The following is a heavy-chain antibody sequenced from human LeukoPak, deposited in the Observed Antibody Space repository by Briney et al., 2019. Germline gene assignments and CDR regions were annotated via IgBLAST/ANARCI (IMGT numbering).Heavy chain of an antibody. V-gene: IGHV3-13*01. CDR2: IGTAGNT. D-gene: IGHD6-19*01. CDR1: GFTFSSYD. J-gene: IGHJ4*02. Sequence: GGSLRLSCAASGFTFSSYDMHWVRQATGKGLEWVSSIGTAGNTYYPGSVKGRFTISSENANNSLYLQMNSLRAGDTDVYYCARWAVGGTGSGFDYWGQGTLVTVSS. CDR3: ARWAVGGTGSGFDY.